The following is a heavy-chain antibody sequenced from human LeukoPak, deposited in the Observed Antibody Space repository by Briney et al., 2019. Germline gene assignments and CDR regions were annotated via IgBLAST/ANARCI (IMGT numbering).Heavy chain of an antibody. CDR1: GYTFTSYY. CDR3: VRAEVREREAFDI. CDR2: INPSGGST. J-gene: IGHJ3*02. D-gene: IGHD3-10*01. Sequence: ASVKVSCKASGYTFTSYYMHWVRQAPGQGLEWMGIINPSGGSTSYAQKFQGRVTMTRDTSTSTVYMELSSLRSEDTAVYYCVRAEVREREAFDIWGQGTMVTVSS. V-gene: IGHV1-46*01.